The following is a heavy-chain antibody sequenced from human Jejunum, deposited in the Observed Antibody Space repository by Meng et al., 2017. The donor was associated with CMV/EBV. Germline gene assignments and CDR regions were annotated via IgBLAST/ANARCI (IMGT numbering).Heavy chain of an antibody. J-gene: IGHJ5*02. V-gene: IGHV3-66*01. D-gene: IGHD1-26*01. Sequence: EVQLVESGGGLVPPGGSVRLSCAASGFTVGDNYLTWVRQPPGKGLECVSFIYNNGNTYYADSVKGRFTISRDNSKNTVYLQMNSLRAEDTAVYYCAKGGGTYYQGWFDPWGQGTLVTVSS. CDR1: GFTVGDNY. CDR3: AKGGGTYYQGWFDP. CDR2: IYNNGNT.